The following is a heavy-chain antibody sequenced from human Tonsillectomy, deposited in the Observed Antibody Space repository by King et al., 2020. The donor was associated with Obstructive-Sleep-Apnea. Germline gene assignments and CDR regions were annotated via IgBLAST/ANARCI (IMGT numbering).Heavy chain of an antibody. V-gene: IGHV4-31*03. J-gene: IGHJ4*02. CDR2: ISHSGSP. D-gene: IGHD4-11*01. CDR1: DDSISSSAYY. Sequence: QLQESGPGLVKPSQTLSLTCTVSDDSISSSAYYWGWIRQYPGKGLEWIGCISHSGSPYYNPSLNSRVTISMETSRNQFFLKLSSVTAADTAVSYCARSTEYSNYEAYWGQGILVTVPS. CDR3: ARSTEYSNYEAY.